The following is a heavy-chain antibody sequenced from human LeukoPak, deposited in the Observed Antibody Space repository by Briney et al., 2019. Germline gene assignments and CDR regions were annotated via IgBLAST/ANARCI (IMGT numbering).Heavy chain of an antibody. V-gene: IGHV3-23*01. D-gene: IGHD2-15*01. CDR1: GLTFNNYA. CDR2: ISGSGGST. CDR3: AKGVVGAASAAAAGYFEY. Sequence: GGSLRLSCAASGLTFNNYAMSWVRQAPGKGLEWVSAISGSGGSTYHADSVKGRFTISRDNSKNTLYLQMNSLRAEDTAVYYCAKGVVGAASAAAAGYFEYWGQGTLVTVSS. J-gene: IGHJ4*02.